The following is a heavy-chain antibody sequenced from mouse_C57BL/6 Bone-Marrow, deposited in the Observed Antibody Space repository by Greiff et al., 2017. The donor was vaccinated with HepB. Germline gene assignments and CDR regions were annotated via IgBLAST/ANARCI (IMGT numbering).Heavy chain of an antibody. CDR3: ARMANYYGSSYVGVYFDY. Sequence: QVTLKESGPGILQPSQTLSLTCSFSGFSLSTFGMGVGWIRQPSGKGLEWLVHIWWDDDKYYNPALKSRLTTSKDTSKNQVFLKIANVDTADTATYYCARMANYYGSSYVGVYFDYWGQGTTLTVSS. D-gene: IGHD1-1*01. CDR2: IWWDDDK. J-gene: IGHJ2*01. CDR1: GFSLSTFGMG. V-gene: IGHV8-8*01.